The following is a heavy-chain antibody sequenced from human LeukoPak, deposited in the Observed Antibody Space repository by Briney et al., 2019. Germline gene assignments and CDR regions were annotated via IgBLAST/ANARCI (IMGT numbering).Heavy chain of an antibody. CDR1: GGSISSYY. D-gene: IGHD3-10*01. Sequence: SETLSLTCTVSGGSISSYYWSWIRQPAGKGLEWIGRIYSSGSTNYNPSLKSRVTMSVDTSKNQFSLRLSSVTAADTAVYYCARDPLNYYGSGSYLDYYMDVWGKGTTVTVSS. J-gene: IGHJ6*03. V-gene: IGHV4-4*07. CDR2: IYSSGST. CDR3: ARDPLNYYGSGSYLDYYMDV.